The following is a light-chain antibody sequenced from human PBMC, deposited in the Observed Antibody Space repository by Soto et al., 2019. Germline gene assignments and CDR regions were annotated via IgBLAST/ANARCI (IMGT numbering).Light chain of an antibody. Sequence: SYELTQSLSVSVALGQTAKITCGGNDIGSTNVHWYQQKPGQAPVLVIYRDAIRPSGIPERFSGSNSGNTATLTIGRAQAGDEAHYCCQVWHSSTVVFGGGTKLTVL. CDR3: QVWHSSTVV. CDR1: DIGSTN. CDR2: RDA. J-gene: IGLJ2*01. V-gene: IGLV3-9*01.